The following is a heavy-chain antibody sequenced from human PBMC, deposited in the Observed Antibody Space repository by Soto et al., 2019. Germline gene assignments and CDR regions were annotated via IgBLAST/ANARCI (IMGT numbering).Heavy chain of an antibody. CDR3: ARQTGSAKYYYYYYMDV. CDR1: GGSISSYY. Sequence: SETLSLTCTVSGGSISSYYWSWIRQPPGKGLEWIGYIYYSGSTNYNPSLKSRVTISVDTSKNQFSLKLSSVTAADTAVYYCARQTGSAKYYYYYYMDVWGKGTTVTVSS. D-gene: IGHD3-10*01. CDR2: IYYSGST. J-gene: IGHJ6*03. V-gene: IGHV4-59*08.